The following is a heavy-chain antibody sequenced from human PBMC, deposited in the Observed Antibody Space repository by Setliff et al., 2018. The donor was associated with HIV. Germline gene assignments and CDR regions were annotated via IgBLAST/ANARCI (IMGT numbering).Heavy chain of an antibody. CDR3: LRDPFRATGVLTYWYFDY. Sequence: SETLSLTCTVSGGSISSGSYYWNWIRQPAGKGLEWIGHIYTKGSTNYNPSLKSRVAISIDTSKNHFSLKLSSVTAADTGVYFCLRDPFRATGVLTYWYFDYWGQGTPVTVSS. D-gene: IGHD2-21*01. CDR1: GGSISSGSYY. V-gene: IGHV4-61*09. CDR2: IYTKGST. J-gene: IGHJ4*02.